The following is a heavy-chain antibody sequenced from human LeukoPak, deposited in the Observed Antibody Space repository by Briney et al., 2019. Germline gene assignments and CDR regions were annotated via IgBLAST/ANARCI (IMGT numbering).Heavy chain of an antibody. CDR3: AEIFSGYSGSGRGVY. V-gene: IGHV1-18*01. CDR2: ISAYNGNT. CDR1: GYTFTSYG. D-gene: IGHD6-13*01. J-gene: IGHJ4*02. Sequence: ASVKVSCKASGYTFTSYGISWVRQAPGQGLEWMGWISAYNGNTNYAQKLQGRVTMTTDTSTSTAYMELRSLRSDDTAVYYCAEIFSGYSGSGRGVYGGQGPRVTVSS.